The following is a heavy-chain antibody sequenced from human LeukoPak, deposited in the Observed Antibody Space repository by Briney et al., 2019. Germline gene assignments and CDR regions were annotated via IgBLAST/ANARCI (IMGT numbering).Heavy chain of an antibody. V-gene: IGHV3-9*01. D-gene: IGHD2-21*01. CDR1: GFTFDNYV. J-gene: IGHJ4*02. Sequence: GGSLRLSCAASGFTFDNYVIHWVRQAPGKGLEWVSGISWNSGNIGYADSVKGRFTISRDNSKNTLYLQMSSLRAEDTAVYYCAKEFNRGLPDYWGQGTLVTVPS. CDR3: AKEFNRGLPDY. CDR2: ISWNSGNI.